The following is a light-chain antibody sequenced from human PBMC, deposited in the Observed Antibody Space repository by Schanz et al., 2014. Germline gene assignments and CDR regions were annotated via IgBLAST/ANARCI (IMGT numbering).Light chain of an antibody. CDR1: QSVNGY. V-gene: IGKV3-11*01. Sequence: EIVLTQSPATLSLSPGERATLSCRTSQSVNGYLAWYQQKPGQAPRLLIYDTSNRAAGIPARFSGSGSGTEFTLTISSLQSEDFAVYYCQHHGTFGQGTKLEIK. CDR2: DTS. J-gene: IGKJ2*01. CDR3: QHHGT.